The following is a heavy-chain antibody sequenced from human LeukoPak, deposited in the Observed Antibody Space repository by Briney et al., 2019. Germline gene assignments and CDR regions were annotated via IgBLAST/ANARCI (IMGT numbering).Heavy chain of an antibody. J-gene: IGHJ5*02. V-gene: IGHV4-38-2*02. CDR1: GYSISSGYY. D-gene: IGHD2-2*01. Sequence: KPSETLSLTCTASGYSISSGYYWGWIRPPPGKGLEWIGSIYHSGGTYYNPSLKSRVTISVDTSKNQFSLKLSSVTAADTAVYYCARDSAEKDIVVVPAAMDWFDPWGQGTLVTVSS. CDR2: IYHSGGT. CDR3: ARDSAEKDIVVVPAAMDWFDP.